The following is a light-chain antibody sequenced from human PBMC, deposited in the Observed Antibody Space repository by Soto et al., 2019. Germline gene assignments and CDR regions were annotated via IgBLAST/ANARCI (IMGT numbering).Light chain of an antibody. CDR1: QSFSGY. CDR2: AAS. Sequence: EIVMTQSPATLSLSPGETATLSCRASQSFSGYIVFCHQKPGLAPSLLIYAASNISTCIPPRFSGSCSGTDFTLTISSLDPEVFPVYFCKQLYNWPIPFGKGTRLDI. V-gene: IGKV3-11*01. CDR3: KQLYNWPIP. J-gene: IGKJ5*01.